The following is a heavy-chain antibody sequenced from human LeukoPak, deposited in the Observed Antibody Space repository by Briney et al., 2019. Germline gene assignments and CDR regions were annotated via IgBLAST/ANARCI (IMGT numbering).Heavy chain of an antibody. CDR2: IIPILGIA. J-gene: IGHJ4*02. Sequence: ASVKVPCKASGGTFSSYAISWVRQAPGQGLEWMGRIIPILGIANYAQKFQGRVTITADKSTSTAYMELSSLRSEDTAVYYCAREGMATISPPNGDYWGQGTLVTVSS. V-gene: IGHV1-69*04. CDR3: AREGMATISPPNGDY. D-gene: IGHD5-24*01. CDR1: GGTFSSYA.